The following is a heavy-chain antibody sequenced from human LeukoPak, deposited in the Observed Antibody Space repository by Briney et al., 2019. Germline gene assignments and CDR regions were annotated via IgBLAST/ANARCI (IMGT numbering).Heavy chain of an antibody. V-gene: IGHV3-9*01. CDR3: AKATTDIVVVVAARADWYFDL. D-gene: IGHD2-15*01. CDR1: GFTFDDYA. CDR2: ISWNSGSI. Sequence: HSGGSLRLSCAASGFTFDDYAMHWVRQAPGKGLEWVSGISWNSGSIGYADSVKGRFTISRDNAKNSLYLQMNSLRAEDTALYYCAKATTDIVVVVAARADWYFDLWGRGTLVTVSS. J-gene: IGHJ2*01.